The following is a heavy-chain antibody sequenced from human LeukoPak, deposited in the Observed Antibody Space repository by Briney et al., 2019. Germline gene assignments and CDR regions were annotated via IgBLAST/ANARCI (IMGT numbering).Heavy chain of an antibody. CDR2: INPNSGRT. V-gene: IGHV1-2*02. J-gene: IGHJ6*03. Sequence: GASVKVSCKASGYTFTGYYMHWVRQAPGQGLEWMGWINPNSGRTNYAQKFQGRVTMTGDTSISTAYMELTRLTSDDTAVYYCAGGIAAAGTGYYYYYYMDVWGKGTTVTVSS. CDR3: AGGIAAAGTGYYYYYYMDV. CDR1: GYTFTGYY. D-gene: IGHD6-13*01.